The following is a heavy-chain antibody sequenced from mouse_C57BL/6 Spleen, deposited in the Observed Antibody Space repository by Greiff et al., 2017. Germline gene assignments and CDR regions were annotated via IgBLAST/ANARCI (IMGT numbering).Heavy chain of an antibody. D-gene: IGHD1-1*01. Sequence: QVQLQQSGAELARPGASVKLSCKASGYTFTSYGISWVKQSTGQGLEWIGEIYPRSGNTYYNEKFKGKATLTADKSSSTASMELRSLTSEDSAVYFFAIAFTTVVAEAYWGQGTLVTVSA. CDR3: AIAFTTVVAEAY. CDR1: GYTFTSYG. CDR2: IYPRSGNT. J-gene: IGHJ3*01. V-gene: IGHV1-81*01.